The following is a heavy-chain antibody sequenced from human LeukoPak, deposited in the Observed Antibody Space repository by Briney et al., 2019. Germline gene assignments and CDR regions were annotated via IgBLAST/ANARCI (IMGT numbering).Heavy chain of an antibody. CDR1: GDTFSNYP. V-gene: IGHV1-69*13. J-gene: IGHJ5*02. D-gene: IGHD5-24*01. Sequence: ASVTVSYTASGDTFSNYPIVWVRQAPGRGLEWMGGIIPIYGTANYAQMFQGRITLTAHESTATAYLELRSLTSDDTALYFCATHTGGYNYWWFDIWGQGTLVTVSS. CDR3: ATHTGGYNYWWFDI. CDR2: IIPIYGTA.